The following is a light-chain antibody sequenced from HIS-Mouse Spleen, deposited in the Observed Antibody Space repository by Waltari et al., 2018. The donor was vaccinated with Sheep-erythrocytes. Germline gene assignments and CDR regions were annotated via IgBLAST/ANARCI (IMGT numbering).Light chain of an antibody. V-gene: IGLV2-8*01. CDR2: EVS. J-gene: IGLJ2*01. CDR3: GTWDSSLSAGV. Sequence: QSALTQPPSASGSPGQSVTISCTGTSSDVGGYNYVSWYQQPPGKAPKLMISEVSKRPSGVPDRFSGSKSGNTASLTVSGLQAEDEADYYCGTWDSSLSAGVFGGGTKLTVL. CDR1: SSDVGGYNY.